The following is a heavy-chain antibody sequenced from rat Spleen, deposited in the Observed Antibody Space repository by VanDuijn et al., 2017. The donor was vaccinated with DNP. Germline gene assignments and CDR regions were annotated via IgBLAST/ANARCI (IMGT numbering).Heavy chain of an antibody. CDR2: MSYSGGT. CDR1: DYSITSNY. J-gene: IGHJ1*01. Sequence: EVQLQESGPGLVKPSQSLSLTCSVTDYSITSNYWGWIRKFPGDKMEWIGYMSYSGGTGYNPSLKSRISITRDTSNNQLFLQLNSVTTEDTATYYCARGAGSPYWYFDLWGPGTMVIVSS. CDR3: ARGAGSPYWYFDL. D-gene: IGHD5-1*01. V-gene: IGHV3-1*01.